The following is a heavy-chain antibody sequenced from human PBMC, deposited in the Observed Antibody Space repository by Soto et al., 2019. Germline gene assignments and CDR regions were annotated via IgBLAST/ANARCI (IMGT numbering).Heavy chain of an antibody. D-gene: IGHD5-18*01. J-gene: IGHJ4*02. CDR3: ARLDTSLGC. Sequence: SETLSLTCTVSGGSVSSGSYYWSWIRQPPGKGLEWIGYIYYSGSTSYNPSLKSRVTISQDTSKNQFSLRLRSVTAADTAVYYCARLDTSLGCWGQGTLVTVAS. CDR1: GGSVSSGSYY. V-gene: IGHV4-61*01. CDR2: IYYSGST.